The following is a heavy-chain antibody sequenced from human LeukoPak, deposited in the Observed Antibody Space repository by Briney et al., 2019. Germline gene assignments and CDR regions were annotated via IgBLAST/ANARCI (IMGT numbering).Heavy chain of an antibody. V-gene: IGHV5-10-1*01. CDR3: VRQPYCGGDCYFYDY. CDR2: IAPSDSYT. CDR1: GYSFPSYW. J-gene: IGHJ4*02. Sequence: GESLKISCKVSGYSFPSYWITWVRQMPGKGLEWMGRIAPSDSYTDYSPSFEGHVTMSAERSISTVYLQWSSLKASDTAMYYCVRQPYCGGDCYFYDYWGQGTLVTVSS. D-gene: IGHD2-21*02.